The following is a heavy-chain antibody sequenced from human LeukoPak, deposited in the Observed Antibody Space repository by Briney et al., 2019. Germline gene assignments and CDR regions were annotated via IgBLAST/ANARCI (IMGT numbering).Heavy chain of an antibody. CDR1: GFTFSDYY. V-gene: IGHV3-11*01. CDR3: ARGPEAEAGTDYYYYGMDV. D-gene: IGHD6-19*01. CDR2: ISSSGSTI. Sequence: GGSLRLSCAASGFTFSDYYMSWIRRAPGKGLEWVSYISSSGSTIYYADSVKGRFTISRDNAKNSLYLQMNSLRAEDTAVYYCARGPEAEAGTDYYYYGMDVWAKGPRSPSP. J-gene: IGHJ6*02.